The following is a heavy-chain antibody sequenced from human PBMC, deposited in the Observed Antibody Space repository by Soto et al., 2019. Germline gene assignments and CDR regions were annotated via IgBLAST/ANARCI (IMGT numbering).Heavy chain of an antibody. CDR3: ARDSGNVVNWAYFFDY. CDR1: GYTFTDFG. J-gene: IGHJ4*02. D-gene: IGHD1-1*01. Sequence: QGQLVQSGAEVKKPGASVKVSCKASGYTFTDFGVSWVRQAPGQGLEWMGWISAYNSNTNYAQKVQGRVTMTTDTSTSTAYMELRNLTSDDTAVYYCARDSGNVVNWAYFFDYWGQGTLVTVSS. CDR2: ISAYNSNT. V-gene: IGHV1-18*01.